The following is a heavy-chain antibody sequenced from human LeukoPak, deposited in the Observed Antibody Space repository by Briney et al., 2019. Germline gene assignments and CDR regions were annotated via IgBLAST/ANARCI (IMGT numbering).Heavy chain of an antibody. V-gene: IGHV3-21*01. CDR1: GFTFSSYS. CDR3: ATKEYYYDSSGYYFGYFQH. J-gene: IGHJ1*01. Sequence: GGSLRLSCAASGFTFSSYSMNWVRQAPGKGLEWVSSISSSSSSYIYYADSVKGRFTISRDNAKNSLYLQMNSLRAEDTAVYYCATKEYYYDSSGYYFGYFQHWGQGTLVTASS. CDR2: ISSSSSSYI. D-gene: IGHD3-22*01.